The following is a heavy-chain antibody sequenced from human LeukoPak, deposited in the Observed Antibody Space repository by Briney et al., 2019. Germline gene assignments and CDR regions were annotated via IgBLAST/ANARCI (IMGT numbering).Heavy chain of an antibody. Sequence: PSETLSLTCTVPGGSISSYYWSWIRQPPGKGLEWIGYIYYSGSTNYNPSLKSRVTISVDTSKNQFSLKLSSVTAADTAVYYCARAAWEGYYDSPGIYWGQGTLVTVSS. CDR3: ARAAWEGYYDSPGIY. CDR1: GGSISSYY. CDR2: IYYSGST. J-gene: IGHJ4*02. D-gene: IGHD3-22*01. V-gene: IGHV4-59*01.